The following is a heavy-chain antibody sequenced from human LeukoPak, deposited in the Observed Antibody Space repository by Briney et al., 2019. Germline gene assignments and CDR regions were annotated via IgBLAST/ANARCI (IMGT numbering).Heavy chain of an antibody. Sequence: GGSLRLSCVASGFAVGSNYMSWLRQDPGKGLEWVSLIYSGGAIRYADSVKGRFTISRDSSKNTLFLQMNDLTVEDTARYYCARRPGNWGQGILVTVSS. V-gene: IGHV3-53*01. CDR1: GFAVGSNY. J-gene: IGHJ4*02. CDR3: ARRPGN. D-gene: IGHD1-14*01. CDR2: IYSGGAI.